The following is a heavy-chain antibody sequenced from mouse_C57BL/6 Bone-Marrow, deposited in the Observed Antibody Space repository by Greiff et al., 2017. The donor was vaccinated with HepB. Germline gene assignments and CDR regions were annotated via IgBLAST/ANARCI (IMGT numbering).Heavy chain of an antibody. V-gene: IGHV5-17*01. CDR1: GFTFSDYG. D-gene: IGHD1-1*01. J-gene: IGHJ2*01. CDR3: AREDYYGSFYY. Sequence: DVKLVESGGGLVKPGGSLKLSCAASGFTFSDYGMHWVRQAPEKGLEWVAYISSGSSTIYYADTVKGRFTISRDNAKNTLFLQMTSLRSEDTAMYYCAREDYYGSFYYWGQGTTLTVSS. CDR2: ISSGSSTI.